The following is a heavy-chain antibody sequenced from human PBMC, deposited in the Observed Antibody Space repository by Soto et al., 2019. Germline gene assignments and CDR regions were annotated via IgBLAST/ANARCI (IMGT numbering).Heavy chain of an antibody. Sequence: QVQLQESGPGLVKPSQTLSLTCTVSGGSISSGDYYWSWIRQPPGKGLVWIGYIYYSGSTYYNPSLKSRVTISVDTSKNQFSLKLSSVTAADTAVYYCARDRDFWSGYHRHNWFDPWGQGTLVTVSS. CDR1: GGSISSGDYY. D-gene: IGHD3-3*01. CDR3: ARDRDFWSGYHRHNWFDP. CDR2: IYYSGST. V-gene: IGHV4-30-4*01. J-gene: IGHJ5*02.